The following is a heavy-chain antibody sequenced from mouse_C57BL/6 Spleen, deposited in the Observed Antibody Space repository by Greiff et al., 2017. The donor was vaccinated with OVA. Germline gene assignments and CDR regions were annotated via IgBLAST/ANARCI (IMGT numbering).Heavy chain of an antibody. CDR1: GYTFTSYW. Sequence: QVQLQQPGAELVRPGSSVKLSCKASGYTFTSYWMDWVKQRPGQGLEWIGNIYPSDSETHYNQKFKDKATLTVDKSSSTAYMQLSSLTAEDSAVYYCAIGGQLGRYFDVWGTGTTVTVSS. CDR2: IYPSDSET. J-gene: IGHJ1*03. V-gene: IGHV1-61*01. D-gene: IGHD4-1*01. CDR3: AIGGQLGRYFDV.